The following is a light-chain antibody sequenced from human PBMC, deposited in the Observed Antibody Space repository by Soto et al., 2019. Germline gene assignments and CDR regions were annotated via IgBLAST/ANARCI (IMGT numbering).Light chain of an antibody. CDR2: DVT. CDR1: SSDVGGYNY. Sequence: QSALTQPRSVSGSPGQSITISCTGTSSDVGGYNYVTWYQQHPVKAPKLMIYDVTKRPSGVPDRFSGSKSGNTASPSISGLQAEDEADYYCCSYAGGSSLIFGGGTKLTVL. CDR3: CSYAGGSSLI. V-gene: IGLV2-11*01. J-gene: IGLJ2*01.